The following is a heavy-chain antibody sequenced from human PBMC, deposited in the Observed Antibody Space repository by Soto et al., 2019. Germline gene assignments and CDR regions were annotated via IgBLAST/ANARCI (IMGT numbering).Heavy chain of an antibody. CDR2: ISSTTNYI. CDR3: ARESEDLTFNFDY. J-gene: IGHJ4*02. CDR1: GFTFTRYS. V-gene: IGHV3-21*06. Sequence: EVQLVESGGGLVKPGGSLRLSCAASGFTFTRYSMNWVRQAPGKGLEWVSSISSTTNYIYYGASMKGRFTISRDNAKNSLYLEMNSLRAEDTAVYYCARESEDLTFNFDYWGQGTLVTVSS.